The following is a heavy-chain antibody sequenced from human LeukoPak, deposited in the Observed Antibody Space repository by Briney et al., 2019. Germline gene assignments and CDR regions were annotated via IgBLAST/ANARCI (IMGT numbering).Heavy chain of an antibody. CDR2: IHYTGST. J-gene: IGHJ6*03. D-gene: IGHD2-8*01. Sequence: PSETLSLTCTVSGGSIRSSSYNWGWIRQPPGKGLDWIGSIHYTGSTYYNPSLKSRVTISVDTSKNQFSLKLSSVTAAGTAVYYCAKALCTNGVCNPRVYYYYYMDVWGKGTTVTVSS. CDR1: GGSIRSSSYN. V-gene: IGHV4-39*07. CDR3: AKALCTNGVCNPRVYYYYYMDV.